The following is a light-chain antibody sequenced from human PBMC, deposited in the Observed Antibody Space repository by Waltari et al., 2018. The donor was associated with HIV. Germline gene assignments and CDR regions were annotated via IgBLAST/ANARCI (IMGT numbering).Light chain of an antibody. CDR2: DHI. CDR1: NIGSKS. J-gene: IGLJ2*01. V-gene: IGLV3-21*02. CDR3: QVWDSSSNHVV. Sequence: SYVLTQPPSVSVAPGQTARITCGGHNIGSKSVHWYHQKSGQAPVLVVYDHIDRPSGIPERFSGANSGNTATLTISRAEAGDDADYYCQVWDSSSNHVVVGGGTKLTVL.